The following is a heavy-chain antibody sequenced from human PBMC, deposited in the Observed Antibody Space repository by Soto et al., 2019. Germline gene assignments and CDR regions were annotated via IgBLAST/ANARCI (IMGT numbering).Heavy chain of an antibody. CDR2: VFHTGNT. Sequence: SETLSLTCAVSFDSISSSVGWTCVRQPPGKGLEWIGEVFHTGNTSYNPSLKSRVTMSVDKSTNEFSLKVTSVTAADTAIYYCARKAWVRFDYWGQGALVTVSS. D-gene: IGHD7-27*01. J-gene: IGHJ4*02. V-gene: IGHV4-4*02. CDR1: FDSISSSVG. CDR3: ARKAWVRFDY.